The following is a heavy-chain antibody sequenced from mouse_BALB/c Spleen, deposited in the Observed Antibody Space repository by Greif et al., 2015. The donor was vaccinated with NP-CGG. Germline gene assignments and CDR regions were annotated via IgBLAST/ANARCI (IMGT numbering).Heavy chain of an antibody. V-gene: IGHV1-66*01. CDR3: ARSPSYYGSTYALDY. CDR1: GYSFTSYY. Sequence: QVQLKESGPELVKPGASVKISCKASGYSFTSYYIHWVKQRPGQGLEWIGWIFPGSGNTKYNEKFKGKATLTADTSSSTAYMQRSSLTSDDSAVYFCARSPSYYGSTYALDYWGQGTSVTVSS. D-gene: IGHD1-1*01. J-gene: IGHJ4*01. CDR2: IFPGSGNT.